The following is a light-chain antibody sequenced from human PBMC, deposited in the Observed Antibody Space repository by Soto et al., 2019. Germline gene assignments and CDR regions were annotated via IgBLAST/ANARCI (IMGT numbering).Light chain of an antibody. Sequence: EIVMTQSPVTLSLSPGERATLSCRASQSVSSNLAWYQQKPGQAPRLLIYGASTRATSIPPRFSGSGSGTDFTLSISSLQSEDFAVYYCQQYNNWPQTFGQGTKVEIK. CDR2: GAS. V-gene: IGKV3-15*01. CDR3: QQYNNWPQT. CDR1: QSVSSN. J-gene: IGKJ2*01.